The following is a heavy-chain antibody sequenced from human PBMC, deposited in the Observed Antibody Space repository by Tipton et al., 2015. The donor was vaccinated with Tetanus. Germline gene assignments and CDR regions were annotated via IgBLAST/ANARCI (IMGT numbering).Heavy chain of an antibody. CDR2: VFHSGST. J-gene: IGHJ2*01. CDR1: GGSINSVNYY. Sequence: TLSLTCTVSGGSINSVNYYWSWIRQPPGKGLEWIGYVFHSGSTKYNPSLKSRVTISVDTSKNQFSLKLRSVTAADTAVYYCARERIRLVGEVIFRYFELWGRGTLVTVSS. V-gene: IGHV4-61*01. CDR3: ARERIRLVGEVIFRYFEL. D-gene: IGHD3-3*02.